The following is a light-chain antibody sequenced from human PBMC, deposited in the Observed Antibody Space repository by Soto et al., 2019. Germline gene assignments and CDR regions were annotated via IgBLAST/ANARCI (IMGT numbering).Light chain of an antibody. J-gene: IGLJ1*01. V-gene: IGLV2-14*01. CDR3: SSYTSSSTDV. CDR2: EVS. CDR1: SSDVGGYDY. Sequence: QSALTQPASVSGSPGQSINISCTGTSSDVGGYDYVSWYQHHPGKAPKLTIYEVSNRPSGVSNRFSGSKSGNTASLTISGLQAEDEAEYYCSSYTSSSTDVFGTGTKLTVL.